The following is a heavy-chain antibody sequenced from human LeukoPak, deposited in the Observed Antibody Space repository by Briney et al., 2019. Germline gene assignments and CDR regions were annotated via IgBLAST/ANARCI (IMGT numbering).Heavy chain of an antibody. CDR3: ARDPNGDGYTPDY. J-gene: IGHJ4*02. CDR1: GYTLTELS. Sequence: ASVKVSCKVSGYTLTELSMHWVRQAPGKGLEWMGGFDPEDGETIYAQKLQGRVTITADKSTSTAYMELSSLRSEDTAVYYCARDPNGDGYTPDYWGQGTLVTVSS. CDR2: FDPEDGET. V-gene: IGHV1-24*01. D-gene: IGHD5-24*01.